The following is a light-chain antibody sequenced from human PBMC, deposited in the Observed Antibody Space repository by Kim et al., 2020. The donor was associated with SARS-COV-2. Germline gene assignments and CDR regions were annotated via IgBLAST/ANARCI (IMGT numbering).Light chain of an antibody. V-gene: IGKV3-15*01. CDR2: DAS. J-gene: IGKJ4*01. Sequence: ERVVTQSPATLSVSPGERATLSCRTSQSVRYNLAWFQQHPGQAPRLLIHDASTRATGVPARFSGSGSGTEFTLTISNLQPEDFAVYYCQQYYSWPLSFGGGTKVDIK. CDR1: QSVRYN. CDR3: QQYYSWPLS.